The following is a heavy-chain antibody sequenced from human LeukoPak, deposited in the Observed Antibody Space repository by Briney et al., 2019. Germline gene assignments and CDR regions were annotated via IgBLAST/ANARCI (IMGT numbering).Heavy chain of an antibody. CDR1: GFTFSSYA. D-gene: IGHD4-17*01. Sequence: GGSLRLSCVVSGFTFSSYAMSWVRQAPGKGLEWVSGISGSGDNTYYADSVKGRFTISRDNSKNTLYVQMNSLGTEDTAAYYCAKATTVTMWSDYWGQGTLVTVSS. V-gene: IGHV3-23*01. J-gene: IGHJ4*02. CDR3: AKATTVTMWSDY. CDR2: ISGSGDNT.